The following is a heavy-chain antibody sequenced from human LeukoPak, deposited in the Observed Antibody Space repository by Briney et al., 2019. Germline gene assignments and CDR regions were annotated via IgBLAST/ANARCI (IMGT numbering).Heavy chain of an antibody. Sequence: PGGSLRLSCAASGFTFSDYYMSWIRQAPGKGLEWVSYISSSGSTIYYAGSVKGRFTISRDNAKNSLYLQRNSLRAEATAVYYCARVDTDMVFDYWGRGTLVTVSS. V-gene: IGHV3-11*01. CDR2: ISSSGSTI. J-gene: IGHJ4*02. D-gene: IGHD5-18*01. CDR3: ARVDTDMVFDY. CDR1: GFTFSDYY.